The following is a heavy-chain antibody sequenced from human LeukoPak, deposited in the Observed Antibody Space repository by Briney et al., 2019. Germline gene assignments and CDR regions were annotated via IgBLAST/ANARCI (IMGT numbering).Heavy chain of an antibody. J-gene: IGHJ3*02. CDR3: ARSRWELLLGAFDI. CDR2: ISAYNGNT. Sequence: ASVKVSCKASGYTFTSYGISWVRQAPGQGLEWMGWISAYNGNTNYAQKLQGRVTMTTDTSTSTAYMELRSLRSDDAAVYYCARSRWELLLGAFDIWGQGTMVSVSS. V-gene: IGHV1-18*01. CDR1: GYTFTSYG. D-gene: IGHD1-26*01.